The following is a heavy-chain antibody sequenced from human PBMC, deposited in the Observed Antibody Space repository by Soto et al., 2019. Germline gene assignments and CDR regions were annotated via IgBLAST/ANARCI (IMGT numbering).Heavy chain of an antibody. V-gene: IGHV4-59*01. CDR2: RYNTGST. CDR1: GGSISRYY. D-gene: IGHD2-21*02. CDR3: ARDLWGYCGTDCYPLDV. Sequence: QVQLQESGPGLVKPSETLSLTCTVSGGSISRYYWSWIRQPPGKGLEWIGYRYNTGSTVYNPSFKSRVNISVDTSKNQFSLKLNSVTAADTAVYYCARDLWGYCGTDCYPLDVWGQGTTVTVSS. J-gene: IGHJ6*02.